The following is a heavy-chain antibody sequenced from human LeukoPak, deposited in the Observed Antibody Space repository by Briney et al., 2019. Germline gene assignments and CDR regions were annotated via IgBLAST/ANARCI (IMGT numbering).Heavy chain of an antibody. CDR2: IIPILGIA. Sequence: SVKVSCKASGYTFTSYGISWVRQAPGQGLEWMGWIIPILGIANYAQKFQGRVTITADKSTSTAYMELSSLRSEDTAVYYCARESGGYSGYDKIDYWGQGTLVTVSS. CDR3: ARESGGYSGYDKIDY. V-gene: IGHV1-69*10. CDR1: GYTFTSYG. J-gene: IGHJ4*02. D-gene: IGHD5-12*01.